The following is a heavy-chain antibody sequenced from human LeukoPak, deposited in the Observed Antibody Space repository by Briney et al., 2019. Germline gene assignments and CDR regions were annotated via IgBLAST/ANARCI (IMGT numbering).Heavy chain of an antibody. V-gene: IGHV4-4*07. Sequence: SETLSLTCTVSGGSISSSYWNWIRQPAGKGLEWIGRIFTSGTTEYNPSLKSRVTMSVDTSKNQFSLKLTSVTAADTAVYYCARDFGFGSAWGQGALVTVSS. J-gene: IGHJ5*02. CDR1: GGSISSSY. D-gene: IGHD6-19*01. CDR3: ARDFGFGSA. CDR2: IFTSGTT.